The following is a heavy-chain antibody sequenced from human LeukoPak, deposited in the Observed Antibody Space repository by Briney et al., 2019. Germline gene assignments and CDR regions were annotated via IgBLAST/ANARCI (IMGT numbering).Heavy chain of an antibody. D-gene: IGHD2-15*01. CDR1: GFTFSDYY. Sequence: GGSLRLSCAASGFTFSDYYMNWIRQAPGKGLEWVSYISSSGSSIDYADSVKGRFIISRDNAKNSLYLQMNSLRVEDTAVYYCARDRGGGHMDVWGKGTTVTISS. CDR3: ARDRGGGHMDV. CDR2: ISSSGSSI. V-gene: IGHV3-11*04. J-gene: IGHJ6*03.